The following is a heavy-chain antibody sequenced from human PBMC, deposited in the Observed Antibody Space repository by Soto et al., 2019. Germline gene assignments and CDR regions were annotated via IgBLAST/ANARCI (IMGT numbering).Heavy chain of an antibody. CDR2: FSRDAYDI. Sequence: GGSLRLSCAASGFTFSTYAMSWARQAPGKGLEWVSAFSRDAYDIYYADSVKGRFTISRDNSKHMLYLQMNSLRTEDTAVYYCAHPRGYGVFDAYDIWGQGAMVTVSS. D-gene: IGHD4-17*01. J-gene: IGHJ3*02. CDR1: GFTFSTYA. V-gene: IGHV3-23*01. CDR3: AHPRGYGVFDAYDI.